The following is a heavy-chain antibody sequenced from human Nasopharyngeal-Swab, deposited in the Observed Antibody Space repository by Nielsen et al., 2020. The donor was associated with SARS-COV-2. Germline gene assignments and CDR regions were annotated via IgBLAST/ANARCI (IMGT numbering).Heavy chain of an antibody. V-gene: IGHV3-74*01. CDR3: VRDNYGVDY. CDR2: IHGDGRNT. J-gene: IGHJ4*02. D-gene: IGHD3-10*01. Sequence: GESLQISCEASGFTFRTYWMHWVRQAPGKGLEWISEIHGDGRNTNYADSVKGRFTISRDNAKSTLYLQMNSLRVEDTAVYYCVRDNYGVDYWGQGTLVTVSS. CDR1: GFTFRTYW.